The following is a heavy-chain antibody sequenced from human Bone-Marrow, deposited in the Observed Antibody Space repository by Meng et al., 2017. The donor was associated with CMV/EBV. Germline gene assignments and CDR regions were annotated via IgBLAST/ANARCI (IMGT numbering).Heavy chain of an antibody. J-gene: IGHJ4*02. CDR1: GSAFTDYF. D-gene: IGHD5-24*01. CDR3: ARDLMATSNWEFDY. CDR2: LNPKSGGT. V-gene: IGHV1-2*04. Sequence: SGSAFTDYFMNGVRQATGQGREGRGRLNPKSGGTNYAQKFQGWVTMTRDTSIGTAYLELSELKSDDTAVYYCARDLMATSNWEFDYWGQGTLVTVSS.